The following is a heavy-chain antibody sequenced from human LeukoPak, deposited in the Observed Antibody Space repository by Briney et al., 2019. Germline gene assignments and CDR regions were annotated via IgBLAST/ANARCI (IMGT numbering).Heavy chain of an antibody. CDR1: GFTFTSSA. V-gene: IGHV1-58*02. Sequence: EASVKVSCKASGFTFTSSAMQWVRQARGQRLEWIGWIVVGSGNTNYAQKFQERVTITRDMSTSTAYMELRSLRSDDTAVYYCARENSGYSSGWYLKRFDPWGQGTLVTVSS. D-gene: IGHD6-19*01. CDR3: ARENSGYSSGWYLKRFDP. J-gene: IGHJ5*02. CDR2: IVVGSGNT.